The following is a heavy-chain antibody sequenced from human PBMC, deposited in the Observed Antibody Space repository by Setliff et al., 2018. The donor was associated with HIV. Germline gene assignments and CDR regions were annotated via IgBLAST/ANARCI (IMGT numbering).Heavy chain of an antibody. D-gene: IGHD3-3*01. J-gene: IGHJ6*02. Sequence: KPSETLSLTCTVSGYPISSGYYWGWIRQPPGKGLEWIGSIYHSGTTYYNPSLKSRVTISVVTSKTQFSLKLSSATAADTAVYYCARRLQFLEFLHGVGGLDVWGQGTTVTVSS. CDR1: GYPISSGYY. CDR3: ARRLQFLEFLHGVGGLDV. V-gene: IGHV4-38-2*02. CDR2: IYHSGTT.